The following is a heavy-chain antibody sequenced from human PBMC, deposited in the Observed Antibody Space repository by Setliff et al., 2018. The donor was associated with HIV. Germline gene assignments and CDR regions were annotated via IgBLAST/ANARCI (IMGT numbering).Heavy chain of an antibody. Sequence: PSETLSLTCSVSGGSISDSHWSWIRQPAGKGLEWLGRFYTNGNTYYNPSLRSRVTASVDTSKNRFTLKMTYMTAADTAIYYCANDRYTGSYYPDFWGRGIQVTVSS. CDR2: FYTNGNT. CDR1: GGSISDSH. V-gene: IGHV4-4*07. CDR3: ANDRYTGSYYPDF. J-gene: IGHJ4*01. D-gene: IGHD1-26*01.